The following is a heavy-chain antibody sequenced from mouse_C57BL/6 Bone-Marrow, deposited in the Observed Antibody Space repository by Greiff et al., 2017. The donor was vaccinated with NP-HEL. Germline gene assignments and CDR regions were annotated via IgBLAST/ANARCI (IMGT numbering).Heavy chain of an antibody. D-gene: IGHD1-1*01. CDR3: ARLIYYYGSSYYWYFDV. CDR1: GYTFTDYY. J-gene: IGHJ1*03. Sequence: QVQLKESGPELVKPGASVKISCKASGYTFTDYYINWVKQRPGQGLEWIGWIFPGGGSTYYNEKFKGKATLTVDKSSSTAYMLLSSLTSEDSAVYFCARLIYYYGSSYYWYFDVWGTGTTVTVSS. V-gene: IGHV1-75*01. CDR2: IFPGGGST.